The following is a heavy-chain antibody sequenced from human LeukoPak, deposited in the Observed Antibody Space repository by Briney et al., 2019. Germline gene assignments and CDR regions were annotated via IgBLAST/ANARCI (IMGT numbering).Heavy chain of an antibody. J-gene: IGHJ6*02. CDR2: IYHSGST. CDR3: ARDAYGDPPSYYYYGVDV. D-gene: IGHD4-17*01. Sequence: PSETLSLTCAVSGGSISSSNWWSWVRQPPGKGLEWIGEIYHSGSTNYNPFLKSRVTISVDKSKNQFSLKLSSVTAADTAVYYCARDAYGDPPSYYYYGVDVWGQGTTVTV. V-gene: IGHV4-4*02. CDR1: GGSISSSNW.